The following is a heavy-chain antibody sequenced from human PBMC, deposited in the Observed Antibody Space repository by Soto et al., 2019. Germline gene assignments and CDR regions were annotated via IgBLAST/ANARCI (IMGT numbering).Heavy chain of an antibody. Sequence: LRLSCAASGSIFTGYGMHWVRQAPGKGLEWVAGIWCDGSNKYYADSVKGRFTISRDNAKNTLYLQMNSLRAEDTAVYYCARDRVEFGVVSFGYWGQGTLVTVSS. D-gene: IGHD3-3*01. CDR3: ARDRVEFGVVSFGY. J-gene: IGHJ4*02. CDR2: IWCDGSNK. V-gene: IGHV3-33*01. CDR1: GSIFTGYG.